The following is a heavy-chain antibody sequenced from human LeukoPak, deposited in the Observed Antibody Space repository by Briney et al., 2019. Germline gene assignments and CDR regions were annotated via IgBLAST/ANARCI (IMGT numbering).Heavy chain of an antibody. V-gene: IGHV1-24*01. CDR3: AADRFSIFGVVITPKNYYGMDV. Sequence: QAPGKGLEWMGGFDPEDGETIYAQKFQGRVIMSEDTSTDTAYMELSSLRSEDTAVYYCAADRFSIFGVVITPKNYYGMDVWGQGTTVTVSS. CDR2: FDPEDGET. J-gene: IGHJ6*02. D-gene: IGHD3-3*01.